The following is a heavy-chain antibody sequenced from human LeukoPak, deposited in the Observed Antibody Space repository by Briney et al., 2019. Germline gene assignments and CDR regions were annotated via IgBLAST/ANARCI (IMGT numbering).Heavy chain of an antibody. Sequence: SETLSLTCTVSGGSISTTGYYWAWIRQPPGKGLEWIGSIYYTGSTYYNPSLKSRVTISVDTSKNQFSLKLSSVTAADTAVYFCAGHDSRGYYVDYWGQGALVTVSS. V-gene: IGHV4-39*01. CDR1: GGSISTTGYY. CDR3: AGHDSRGYYVDY. J-gene: IGHJ4*02. CDR2: IYYTGST. D-gene: IGHD3-22*01.